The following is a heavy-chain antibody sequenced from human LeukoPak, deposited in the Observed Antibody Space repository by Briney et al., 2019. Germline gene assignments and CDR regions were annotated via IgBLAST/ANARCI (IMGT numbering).Heavy chain of an antibody. Sequence: GGSLRLSCAASGFTFSSYEMNWVRQAPGKGLEWVSYITSSGSTTHYADSVKGRFTISRDNAENSLYLQMNSLRAEDTAVYYCAKDVNYYDSIYLYYFDYWGQGTLVTVSS. CDR3: AKDVNYYDSIYLYYFDY. J-gene: IGHJ4*02. CDR1: GFTFSSYE. D-gene: IGHD3-22*01. V-gene: IGHV3-48*03. CDR2: ITSSGSTT.